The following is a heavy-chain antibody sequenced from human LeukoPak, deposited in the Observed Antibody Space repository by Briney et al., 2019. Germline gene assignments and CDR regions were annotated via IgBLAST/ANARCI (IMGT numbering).Heavy chain of an antibody. CDR2: IRYDGSNK. CDR1: GFTFSSYG. Sequence: GGSLRLSCAASGFTFSSYGMHWVRQAPGKGLEWVAFIRYDGSNKYYADSVKGRFTISRDNAKNMLYLQVDSLRAEDTAVYYCARGRHLYSYAYDYYMDVWGKGTTVTISS. D-gene: IGHD5-18*01. J-gene: IGHJ6*03. CDR3: ARGRHLYSYAYDYYMDV. V-gene: IGHV3-30*02.